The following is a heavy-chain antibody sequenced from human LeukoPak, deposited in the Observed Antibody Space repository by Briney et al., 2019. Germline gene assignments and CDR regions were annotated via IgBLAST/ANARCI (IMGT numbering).Heavy chain of an antibody. V-gene: IGHV3-21*04. CDR3: AKDITHKSYYYYGMDV. CDR1: GFTFSSYS. D-gene: IGHD3-10*01. Sequence: GGSLRLSCAASGFTFSSYSMTWVRQAPGKGLEWVSSISSSSSYIYYADSVKGRFTISRDNAKNSLYLQMNSLRAEDTALYYCAKDITHKSYYYYGMDVWGQGTTVTVSS. CDR2: ISSSSSYI. J-gene: IGHJ6*02.